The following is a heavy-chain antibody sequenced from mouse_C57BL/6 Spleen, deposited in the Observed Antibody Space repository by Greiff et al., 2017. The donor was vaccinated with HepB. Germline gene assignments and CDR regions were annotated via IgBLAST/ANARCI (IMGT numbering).Heavy chain of an antibody. J-gene: IGHJ3*01. V-gene: IGHV1-76*01. Sequence: QVQLQQSGAELVRPGASVKLSCKASGYTFTDYYINWVKQRPGQGLEWIARIYPGSGNTYYNEKFKGKATLTAEKSSSTAYMQLSSLTSEDSAVYFCARGYDGYPSFAYWGQGTLVTVSA. D-gene: IGHD2-3*01. CDR2: IYPGSGNT. CDR1: GYTFTDYY. CDR3: ARGYDGYPSFAY.